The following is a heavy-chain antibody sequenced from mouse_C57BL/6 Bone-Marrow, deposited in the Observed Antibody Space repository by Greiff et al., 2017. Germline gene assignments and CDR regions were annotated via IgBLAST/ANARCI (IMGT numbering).Heavy chain of an antibody. J-gene: IGHJ2*01. CDR1: GFTFSSYA. D-gene: IGHD1-1*01. V-gene: IGHV5-4*01. Sequence: EVQLVESGGGLVKPGGSLKLSCAASGFTFSSYAMSWVRQTPEKRLEWVATISDGGSYTYYPDNVKGRFTISRDNAKNNLYLQMSHLKSEDTAMYYCARDHYYYGSSYVGYFDYWGQGTTLTVSS. CDR3: ARDHYYYGSSYVGYFDY. CDR2: ISDGGSYT.